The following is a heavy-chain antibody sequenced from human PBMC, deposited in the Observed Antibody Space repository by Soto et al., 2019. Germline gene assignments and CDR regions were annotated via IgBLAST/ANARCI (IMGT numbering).Heavy chain of an antibody. D-gene: IGHD3-10*01. CDR2: ISAYNGNT. V-gene: IGHV1-18*04. CDR1: GYTFTSYY. J-gene: IGHJ5*02. Sequence: ASVKASCKASGYTFTSYYMHWVQQAPGQGLEWMGWISAYNGNTNYAQKLQGRVTMTTDTSTSTAYMELRSLRSDDTAVYYCASSPLLWFGEYNNWFDPWGQGTLVTVSS. CDR3: ASSPLLWFGEYNNWFDP.